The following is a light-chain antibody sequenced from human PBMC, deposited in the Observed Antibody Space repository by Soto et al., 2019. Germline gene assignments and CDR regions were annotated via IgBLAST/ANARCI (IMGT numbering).Light chain of an antibody. J-gene: IGLJ3*02. CDR2: DVI. CDR3: SSFTTTNILV. Sequence: QSALTQPASVSGSLGQSITISCTGTSGDVGAYNFVSWFQHYPGKAPKIILYDVISRPSGVSNRFSGSKSGNTATLTISGLQAEDEANYYCSSFTTTNILVLGGGTKRTVL. CDR1: SGDVGAYNF. V-gene: IGLV2-14*03.